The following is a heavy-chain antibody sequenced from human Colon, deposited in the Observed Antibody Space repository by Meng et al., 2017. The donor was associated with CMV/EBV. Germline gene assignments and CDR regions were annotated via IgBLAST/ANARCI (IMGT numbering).Heavy chain of an antibody. V-gene: IGHV4-4*07. J-gene: IGHJ1*01. CDR2: IYSNGRI. CDR1: GGSISGHY. Sequence: HVQVRESGPGLVKPSETLSLTCTFSGGSISGHYWTWIRRPAGEGLQWLGRIYSNGRIDENYSLRSRVTISVDTSKNQLSLRLTSVTAADTAVYYCGRAGARGVPIDVWGRGTLVTVSS. D-gene: IGHD3-10*01. CDR3: GRAGARGVPIDV.